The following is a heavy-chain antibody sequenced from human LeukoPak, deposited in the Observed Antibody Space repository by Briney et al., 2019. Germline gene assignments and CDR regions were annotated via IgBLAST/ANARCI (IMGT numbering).Heavy chain of an antibody. V-gene: IGHV3-23*01. CDR3: AIREYSSSLFDY. J-gene: IGHJ4*02. CDR1: GFTFSSYA. CDR2: ISGSGGST. Sequence: GGSLRLSCAASGFTFSSYAMSWVRQAPGKGLEWVSAISGSGGSTYYADSVKGRFTISRDNSKNTLYLQMNSLRAEDTAVYYCAIREYSSSLFDYWGQGTLVTVSS. D-gene: IGHD6-6*01.